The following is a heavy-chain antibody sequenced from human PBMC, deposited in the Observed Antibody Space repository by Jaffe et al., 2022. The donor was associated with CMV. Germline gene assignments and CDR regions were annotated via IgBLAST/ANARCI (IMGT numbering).Heavy chain of an antibody. D-gene: IGHD3-9*01. Sequence: QVQLQQSGPGLVKPSQTLSLTCVISGDSVSTNNAAWNWIRQSPSRGLEWLGRTYQRSRWYDDYALSVRSRINIKPDTSKNQFSLQLHSVTPEDTAVYYCARSRDILAGLRFDYWGQGVLVTVSS. CDR3: ARSRDILAGLRFDY. CDR1: GDSVSTNNAA. V-gene: IGHV6-1*01. CDR2: TYQRSRWYD. J-gene: IGHJ4*02.